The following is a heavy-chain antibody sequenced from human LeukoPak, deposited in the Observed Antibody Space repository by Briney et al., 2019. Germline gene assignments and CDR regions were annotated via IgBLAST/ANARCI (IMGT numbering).Heavy chain of an antibody. CDR1: GGSFSVYY. CDR2: INDIGRT. Sequence: SETLSLTCAAYGGSFSVYYWSWIRQPPGKGLEWMGEINDIGRTNYNTYLKSRVTISVDTSKNQLSLQLSSVTAADTAVYYCARMSPRLRRLTMTTTKSFDYWGQGTLVTVSS. D-gene: IGHD4-17*01. V-gene: IGHV4-34*01. CDR3: ARMSPRLRRLTMTTTKSFDY. J-gene: IGHJ4*02.